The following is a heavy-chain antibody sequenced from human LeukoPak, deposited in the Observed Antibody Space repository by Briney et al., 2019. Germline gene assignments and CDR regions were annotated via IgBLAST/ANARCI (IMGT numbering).Heavy chain of an antibody. CDR3: ARDPTSYYYDGSGYQPFDY. Sequence: GGSLRLSCAASGFTFSSYAMHWVRQAPGKGLEWVAVISYDGSNKYYADSVKGRFTISRDNSKNTLYLQMNSLRAEDTAVYYCARDPTSYYYDGSGYQPFDYWGQGTLVTVSS. CDR2: ISYDGSNK. D-gene: IGHD3-22*01. CDR1: GFTFSSYA. V-gene: IGHV3-30-3*01. J-gene: IGHJ4*02.